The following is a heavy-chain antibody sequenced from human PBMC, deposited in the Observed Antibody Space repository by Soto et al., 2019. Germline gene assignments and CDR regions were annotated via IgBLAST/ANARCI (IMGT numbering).Heavy chain of an antibody. CDR2: IIPIFGTA. D-gene: IGHD3-22*01. CDR3: ARVKPTATYYYDSSGYSASSYYYCMDV. J-gene: IGHJ6*02. Sequence: ASVKVSCKASGYTFTSYGISWVRQAPGQGLEWMGWIIPIFGTANYAQKFQGRVTITADESTSTAYMELSSLRSEDTAVYYCARVKPTATYYYDSSGYSASSYYYCMDVWGQGTTVTVSS. CDR1: GYTFTSYG. V-gene: IGHV1-69*13.